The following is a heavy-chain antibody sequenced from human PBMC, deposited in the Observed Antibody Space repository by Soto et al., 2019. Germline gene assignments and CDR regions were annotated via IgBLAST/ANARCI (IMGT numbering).Heavy chain of an antibody. D-gene: IGHD6-13*01. CDR2: ISSSSSTI. CDR1: GFTFSIYS. CDR3: ARHPERIADIGWFDP. V-gene: IGHV3-48*01. Sequence: ESGGGLVQPGGSLRLSCAASGFTFSIYSMNWVRQAPGKGLEWVSYISSSSSTIYYADPVKGRFTIATDNAKNSLYLQMTSPGGEDTAVYYCARHPERIADIGWFDPLGQGTLVTVSS. J-gene: IGHJ5*02.